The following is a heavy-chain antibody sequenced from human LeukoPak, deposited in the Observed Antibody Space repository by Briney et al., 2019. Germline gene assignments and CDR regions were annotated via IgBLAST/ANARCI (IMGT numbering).Heavy chain of an antibody. CDR2: INPNSGGT. CDR3: ARESSMVRGVTVYAFDI. Sequence: ASVKVSCKASGYTFTSYGISWVRQAPGQGLEWMGWINPNSGGTNYAQKFQGRVTMTRDTSISTAYMELSRLRSDDTAVYYCARESSMVRGVTVYAFDIWGQGTMVTVSS. D-gene: IGHD3-10*01. CDR1: GYTFTSYG. J-gene: IGHJ3*02. V-gene: IGHV1-2*02.